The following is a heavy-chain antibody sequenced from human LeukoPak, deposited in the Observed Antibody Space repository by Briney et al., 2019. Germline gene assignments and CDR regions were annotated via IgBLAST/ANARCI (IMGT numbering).Heavy chain of an antibody. J-gene: IGHJ6*02. V-gene: IGHV3-7*01. CDR2: IKQDGSKK. CDR1: GFTFSSYW. Sequence: PGGSLRLSCAASGFTFSSYWMSWVRQAPGKGLEWVANIKQDGSKKYYVDSVKGRFTISRDNAKNSLYLQMNSLRAEDTAVYYCARGVAGSGYSYGWYYYYYGMDVWGQGTTVTVSS. D-gene: IGHD5-18*01. CDR3: ARGVAGSGYSYGWYYYYYGMDV.